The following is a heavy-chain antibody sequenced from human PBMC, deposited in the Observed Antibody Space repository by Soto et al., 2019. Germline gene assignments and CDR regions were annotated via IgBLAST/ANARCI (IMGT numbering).Heavy chain of an antibody. CDR1: GGSISSSS. V-gene: IGHV4-59*01. D-gene: IGHD2-2*01. Sequence: TSETLSLTCTVSGGSISSSSWSWIRRPPGRGLEWIGYIYNNGRTDYNPSLRSRVTISVDTSKNHFSLKLSSVTPADTAVYYCARARFCTSTSCYHYFDFWGQGTLVTVSS. CDR3: ARARFCTSTSCYHYFDF. CDR2: IYNNGRT. J-gene: IGHJ4*02.